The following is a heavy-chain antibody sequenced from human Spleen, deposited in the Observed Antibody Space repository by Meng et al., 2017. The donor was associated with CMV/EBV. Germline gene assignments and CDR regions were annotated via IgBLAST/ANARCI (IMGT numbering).Heavy chain of an antibody. V-gene: IGHV1-69*05. J-gene: IGHJ6*02. Sequence: SVKVSCKASGGTFSSYAISWVRQAPGQGLEWMGGIIPIFGTANYAQKFQGRVTITTDESTSTAYMELSSLRSEDTAVYYCARDTRDCRSTSCYIWLYYYYGMDVWGQGTTVTVSS. D-gene: IGHD2-2*02. CDR3: ARDTRDCRSTSCYIWLYYYYGMDV. CDR2: IIPIFGTA. CDR1: GGTFSSYA.